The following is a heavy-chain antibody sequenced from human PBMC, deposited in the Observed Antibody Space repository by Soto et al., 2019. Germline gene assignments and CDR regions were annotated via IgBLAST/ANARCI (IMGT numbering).Heavy chain of an antibody. CDR2: IIPRSATS. D-gene: IGHD2-2*01. Sequence: QVQLVQSGAEVKKPGSSVKVSCKASGDTFSTYTITWMRQAPGQGLEWMGGIIPRSATSKYAQKFQGRVKLTPDDSTSTVYMELSSLRPEDTAVYYCAREGLVLVATTVNSDYYYYAMDVWGQGTTVTVSS. CDR3: AREGLVLVATTVNSDYYYYAMDV. CDR1: GDTFSTYT. J-gene: IGHJ6*02. V-gene: IGHV1-69*05.